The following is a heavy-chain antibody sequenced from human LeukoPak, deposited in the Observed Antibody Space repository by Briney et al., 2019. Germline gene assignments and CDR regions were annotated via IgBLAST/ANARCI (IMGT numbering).Heavy chain of an antibody. CDR1: GGTFSSYA. CDR3: VRGRTICSGGDCYLNWLDP. CDR2: IIPILGIA. V-gene: IGHV1-69*04. D-gene: IGHD2-21*02. J-gene: IGHJ5*02. Sequence: AAVKVSCKASGGTFSSYAISWVRQAPGQGLEWMGRIIPILGIANYAQKFQGRVTITADKSTSTAYMDLSRLTSDDTAVYYCVRGRTICSGGDCYLNWLDPWGQGTLVTVSS.